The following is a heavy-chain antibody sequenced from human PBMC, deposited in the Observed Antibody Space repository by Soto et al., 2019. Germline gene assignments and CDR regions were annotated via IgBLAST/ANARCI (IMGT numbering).Heavy chain of an antibody. D-gene: IGHD5-18*01. CDR1: GFTFSSYA. J-gene: IGHJ4*02. CDR2: ISGSGGST. Sequence: GESLKISCAASGFTFSSYAMSWVRQAPGKGLEWVSAISGSGGSTYYADSVKGRFTISRDNSKNTLYLQMNSLRAEDTAVYYCAKDGRSKTGATAMVPVYFDYWGQGTLVTVSS. V-gene: IGHV3-23*01. CDR3: AKDGRSKTGATAMVPVYFDY.